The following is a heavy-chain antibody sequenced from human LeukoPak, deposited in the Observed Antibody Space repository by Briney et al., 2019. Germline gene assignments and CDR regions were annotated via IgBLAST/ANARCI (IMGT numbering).Heavy chain of an antibody. D-gene: IGHD1-20*01. V-gene: IGHV4-59*12. Sequence: SETLSFTCTVSGGSISSYYWSWIRQPPGKGLEWIGYIYYSGSTYYNPSLKSRVTISVDTSKNQFSLKLSSVTAADTAVYYCARESGITGTNDAFDIWGQGTMVTVSS. CDR3: ARESGITGTNDAFDI. J-gene: IGHJ3*02. CDR1: GGSISSYY. CDR2: IYYSGST.